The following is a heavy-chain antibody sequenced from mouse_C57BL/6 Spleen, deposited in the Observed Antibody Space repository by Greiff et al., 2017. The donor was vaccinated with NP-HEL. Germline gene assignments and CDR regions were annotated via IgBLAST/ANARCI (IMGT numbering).Heavy chain of an antibody. D-gene: IGHD2-3*01. CDR1: GYSFTGYY. V-gene: IGHV1-43*01. Sequence: VQLQQSGPELVKPGASVKISCKASGYSFTGYYMHWVKQSSEKSLEWIGEINPSTGGTSYNQKFKGKATLTVDKSSSTAYMQLKSLTSEDSAVYYCARGSGYSWFAYWGQGTLVTVSA. CDR3: ARGSGYSWFAY. J-gene: IGHJ3*01. CDR2: INPSTGGT.